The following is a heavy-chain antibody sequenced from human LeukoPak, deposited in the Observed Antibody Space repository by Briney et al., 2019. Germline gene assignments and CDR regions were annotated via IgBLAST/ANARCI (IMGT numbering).Heavy chain of an antibody. V-gene: IGHV4-4*07. Sequence: SSETLSLTCTVAGGPISSYYWSWIRQPAGKGLEWIGRIYTSGSTNHNPSLKSRVTMSVDTSKNQFSLKLSSVTAADTAVYYCARVDYYDSSGPPPDAFDIWGQGTMVTVSS. J-gene: IGHJ3*02. CDR3: ARVDYYDSSGPPPDAFDI. D-gene: IGHD3-22*01. CDR2: IYTSGST. CDR1: GGPISSYY.